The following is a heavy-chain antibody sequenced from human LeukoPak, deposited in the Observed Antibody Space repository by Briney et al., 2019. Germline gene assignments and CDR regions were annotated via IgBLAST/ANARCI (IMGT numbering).Heavy chain of an antibody. CDR3: ARDLRYSSSWYNYYYMDV. D-gene: IGHD6-13*01. J-gene: IGHJ6*03. Sequence: PSETLSLTCTVSGGSISSYYWSWIRQPPGKGLEWIGYIYYSGSTNYNPSLKSRVTISVDTSKNQFSLKLSPVTAADTAVYYCARDLRYSSSWYNYYYMDVWGKGTTVTVSS. CDR2: IYYSGST. CDR1: GGSISSYY. V-gene: IGHV4-59*01.